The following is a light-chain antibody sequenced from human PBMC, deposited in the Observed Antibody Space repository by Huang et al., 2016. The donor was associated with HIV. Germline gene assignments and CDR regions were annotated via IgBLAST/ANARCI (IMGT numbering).Light chain of an antibody. J-gene: IGKJ3*01. CDR2: WAS. Sequence: DVVLSQSPDYLPVSLGARATVNCRSSQSIFYNSNGQNYLAWYQQKAGQPPKLLVYWASTRAPGVPDRLSGTGSGTDFTLTINNLQAEDAAVYYCQQYYFSPRTFGPGTKVDI. CDR1: QSIFYNSNGQNY. CDR3: QQYYFSPRT. V-gene: IGKV4-1*01.